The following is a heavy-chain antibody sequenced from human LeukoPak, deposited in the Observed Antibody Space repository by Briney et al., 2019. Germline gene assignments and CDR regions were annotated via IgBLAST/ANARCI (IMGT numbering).Heavy chain of an antibody. V-gene: IGHV4-30-4*01. Sequence: SQTLSLTCTVSGGSISSGDYYWSWIRQPPGKGLEWIGYIYYSGSTYYNPSLKSRVTISVDTSRNQFSLKLSSVTAADTAVYYCARDKAYSGYDYSYYYYGMDVWGQGTTVIVSS. CDR2: IYYSGST. D-gene: IGHD5-12*01. J-gene: IGHJ6*02. CDR1: GGSISSGDYY. CDR3: ARDKAYSGYDYSYYYYGMDV.